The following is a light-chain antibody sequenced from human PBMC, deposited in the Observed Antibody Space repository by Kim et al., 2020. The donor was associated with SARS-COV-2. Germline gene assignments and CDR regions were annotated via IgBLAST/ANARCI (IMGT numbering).Light chain of an antibody. CDR2: GVT. Sequence: QSVLTQPPSVSGAPGQRVTISCTGSNSNIGANYDVHWYQQLPGTAPKLLIYGVTNRPSGVPDRFSGSKSGTAASLTITGLQAEDEADYYCQSYDSNLSGSYVFGTGTKVTVL. V-gene: IGLV1-40*01. CDR1: NSNIGANYD. J-gene: IGLJ1*01. CDR3: QSYDSNLSGSYV.